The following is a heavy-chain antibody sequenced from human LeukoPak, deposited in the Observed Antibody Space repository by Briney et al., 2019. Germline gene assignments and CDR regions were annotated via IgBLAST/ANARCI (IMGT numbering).Heavy chain of an antibody. CDR3: ARKGGYSSGYYY. Sequence: GGPLNPSCAPLDSPFSAIWMTWFRRPQGKGLEWVANIKQDGSEKDYVDSVKGRFTISRDNAKNSLYLQMDSLRVEDTAVYYCARKGGYSSGYYYWGQGTLVTVSS. CDR2: IKQDGSEK. V-gene: IGHV3-7*01. D-gene: IGHD3-22*01. CDR1: DSPFSAIW. J-gene: IGHJ4*02.